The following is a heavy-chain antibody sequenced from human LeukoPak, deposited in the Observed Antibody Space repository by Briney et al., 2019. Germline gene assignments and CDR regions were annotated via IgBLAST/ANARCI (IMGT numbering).Heavy chain of an antibody. Sequence: GGSLRLSCAASGFTFSSYSMNWVRQAPGKGLEWISYIGTTSRTIYYADSVRGRFTISRDNAKNSLYLQMNSLRDENTAVYYCAYFPTVPTYFDCWGQGTLVTVSS. CDR1: GFTFSSYS. CDR2: IGTTSRTI. D-gene: IGHD4-17*01. J-gene: IGHJ4*02. CDR3: AYFPTVPTYFDC. V-gene: IGHV3-48*02.